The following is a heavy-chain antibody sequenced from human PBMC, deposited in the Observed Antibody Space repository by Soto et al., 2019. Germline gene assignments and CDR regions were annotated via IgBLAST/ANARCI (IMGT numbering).Heavy chain of an antibody. V-gene: IGHV4-59*01. D-gene: IGHD6-6*01. CDR1: GGSISSNY. CDR2: IYYSGST. CDR3: ARVSSSSGFRYYYYYLDV. Sequence: ETRSGTCIVPGGSISSNYWSWIRQPPGKGLEWIGYIYYSGSTNYNPSLKSRVTISVDTSKNQFSLKLSSVTAADTAVYYCARVSSSSGFRYYYYYLDVWGKGTTFTVSS. J-gene: IGHJ6*03.